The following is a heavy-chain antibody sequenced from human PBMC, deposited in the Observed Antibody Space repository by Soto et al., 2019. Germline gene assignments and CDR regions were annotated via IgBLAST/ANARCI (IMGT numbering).Heavy chain of an antibody. CDR2: IIPIFGTA. Sequence: QVQLVQSGAEVKKPGSSVKVSCKASGGTFSSYAISWVRQAPGQGLEWMGGIIPIFGTANYAQKFQGRVTITADESTSTGYMELNSLRSEDTAVYYCARDTNGAYSSNYYFDYWGQGTLVTVSS. J-gene: IGHJ4*02. CDR3: ARDTNGAYSSNYYFDY. D-gene: IGHD6-13*01. V-gene: IGHV1-69*01. CDR1: GGTFSSYA.